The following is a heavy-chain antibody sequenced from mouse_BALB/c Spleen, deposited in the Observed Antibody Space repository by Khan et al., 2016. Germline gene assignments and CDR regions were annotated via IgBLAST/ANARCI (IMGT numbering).Heavy chain of an antibody. Sequence: EVELVESGGGLVKPGGSLKLSCAASGFTFSDYYMYWVRQTPEKRLEWVATISDGGSYTYYPDSVKGRFTISRDNAKNNLYLQMSSLKSEDTAMYYCGRESTMITTYAMDYWGQGTSVTVSS. J-gene: IGHJ4*01. V-gene: IGHV5-4*02. D-gene: IGHD2-4*01. CDR1: GFTFSDYY. CDR2: ISDGGSYT. CDR3: GRESTMITTYAMDY.